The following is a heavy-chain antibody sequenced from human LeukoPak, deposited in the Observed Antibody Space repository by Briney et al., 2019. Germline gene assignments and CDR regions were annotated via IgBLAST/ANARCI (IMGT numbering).Heavy chain of an antibody. CDR1: RYTFTSYG. CDR2: ISAYNGNT. V-gene: IGHV1-18*01. J-gene: IGHJ4*02. Sequence: ASVKVSCRASRYTFTSYGISWVRQAPGQGLEWMGWISAYNGNTNYAQKLQGRVTMTTDTSTSTAYMELRSLRSDDTAVYYCARARAYYDILTGYSDFDYWGQGTLVTVSS. CDR3: ARARAYYDILTGYSDFDY. D-gene: IGHD3-9*01.